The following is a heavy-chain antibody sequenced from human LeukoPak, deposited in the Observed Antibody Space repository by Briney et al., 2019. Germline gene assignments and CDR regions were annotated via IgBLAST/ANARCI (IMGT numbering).Heavy chain of an antibody. CDR3: ARELGGTKTGGFDI. V-gene: IGHV3-64*02. J-gene: IGHJ3*02. CDR2: IGAAGAHT. Sequence: GGSLRLSCAASGFRFSYHDMHWVRQAPGKGLEFVSSIGAAGAHTFYADSVKGRFTISRDNFQSTMYLQMDGLRPEDSAAYYCARELGGTKTGGFDIWGQGTVLTVSS. D-gene: IGHD1-14*01. CDR1: GFRFSYHD.